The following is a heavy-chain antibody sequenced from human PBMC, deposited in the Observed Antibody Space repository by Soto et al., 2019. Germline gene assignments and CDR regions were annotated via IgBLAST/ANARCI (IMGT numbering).Heavy chain of an antibody. CDR2: ISGSGGST. D-gene: IGHD6-13*01. CDR3: PKPRAAAGYNWFDP. Sequence: EVQLLESGGGLVQPGGSLRLSCAASGFTFSSYVMSWVRQAPGKGLEWVSAISGSGGSTYYADSGKGRFTISRDNSKNPLYLQINSLRAEDTAVYYCPKPRAAAGYNWFDPWGQVTLVTLSS. V-gene: IGHV3-23*01. J-gene: IGHJ5*02. CDR1: GFTFSSYV.